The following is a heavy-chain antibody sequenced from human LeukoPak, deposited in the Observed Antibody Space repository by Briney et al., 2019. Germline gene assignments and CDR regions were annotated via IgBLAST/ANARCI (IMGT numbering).Heavy chain of an antibody. J-gene: IGHJ3*02. D-gene: IGHD2-15*01. CDR1: GGSFSGYY. CDR2: INHSGST. V-gene: IGHV4-34*01. CDR3: ARGISDCSGGSCYSPYAFDI. Sequence: SETLSLTCAVYGGSFSGYYWSWIRQPPGKGLEWIGEINHSGSTKYNPSHKSRVTISVDTSKIQFSLKLSSVTAADTAVYYCARGISDCSGGSCYSPYAFDIWGQGTMVTVSS.